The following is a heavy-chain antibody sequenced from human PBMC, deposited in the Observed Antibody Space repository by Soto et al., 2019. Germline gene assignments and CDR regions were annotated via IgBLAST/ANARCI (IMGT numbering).Heavy chain of an antibody. J-gene: IGHJ4*02. V-gene: IGHV3-23*01. CDR2: IRASGGST. D-gene: IGHD3-16*01. Sequence: EVQLLDSGGGLVQPGGSLRLSCAASGFTFNNYAMSWVRQAPGKGLEWVSSIRASGGSTNYADSVKGRFTISRDNSENTVYLQMNSLRAEDTAVYYCVKTRLAGGFDYWGQGSLVTVSS. CDR1: GFTFNNYA. CDR3: VKTRLAGGFDY.